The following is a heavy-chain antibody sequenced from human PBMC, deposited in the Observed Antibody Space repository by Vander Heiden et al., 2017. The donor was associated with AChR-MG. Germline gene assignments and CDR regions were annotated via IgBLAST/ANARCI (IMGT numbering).Heavy chain of an antibody. CDR1: GYTFTSYY. V-gene: IGHV1-46*03. CDR3: ARDSSRRYYYYYGMDV. Sequence: QVQLVQSGAEVKKPGATVKVSCKRAGYTFTSYYMHWVRQAPGQGREWMGIINPSGGSTSYAQKFQGRVTMTRDTSTSTVYMELSSLRSEDTAVYYCARDSSRRYYYYYGMDVWGQGTTVTVSS. CDR2: INPSGGST. J-gene: IGHJ6*02. D-gene: IGHD6-13*01.